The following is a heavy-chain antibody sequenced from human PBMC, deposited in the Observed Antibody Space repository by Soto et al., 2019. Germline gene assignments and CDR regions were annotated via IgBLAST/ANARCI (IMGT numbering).Heavy chain of an antibody. Sequence: PSETLSLTCTVSGGSISSYYWSWIRQPPGKGLEWIGYIYYSGSTNYNPSLKSRVTISVDTSKNQFSLKLSSVTAADTAVYYCASALPGITGNYFDDWGQGTLVTVAS. D-gene: IGHD1-20*01. V-gene: IGHV4-59*01. CDR1: GGSISSYY. CDR3: ASALPGITGNYFDD. J-gene: IGHJ4*02. CDR2: IYYSGST.